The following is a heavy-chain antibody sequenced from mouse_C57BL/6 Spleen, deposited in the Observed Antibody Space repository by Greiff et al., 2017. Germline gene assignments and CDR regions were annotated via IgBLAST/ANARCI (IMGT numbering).Heavy chain of an antibody. Sequence: EVQRVESGGDLVKPGGSLKLSCAASGFTFSSYGMSWVRQTPDKRLEWVATISSGGSYTYYPDSVKGRFTISRDNAKNTLYLQMSSLKSEDTAMYYCARYSNYFYAMDYWGQGTSVTVSS. CDR2: ISSGGSYT. CDR3: ARYSNYFYAMDY. V-gene: IGHV5-6*01. J-gene: IGHJ4*01. D-gene: IGHD2-5*01. CDR1: GFTFSSYG.